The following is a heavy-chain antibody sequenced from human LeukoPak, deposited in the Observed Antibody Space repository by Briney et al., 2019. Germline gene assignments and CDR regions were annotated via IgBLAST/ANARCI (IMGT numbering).Heavy chain of an antibody. V-gene: IGHV3-48*02. CDR1: GFTFSSYS. J-gene: IGHJ4*02. Sequence: PGGSLRLSCAASGFTFSSYSMNWVRQAPGKGLEWVSYISRSSSSIDYADPVKARFTISRDNAKNSLFLQMNSLRDEDTAVYYCATDKDYGFDYWGQGTLVTVSS. D-gene: IGHD4-17*01. CDR3: ATDKDYGFDY. CDR2: ISRSSSSI.